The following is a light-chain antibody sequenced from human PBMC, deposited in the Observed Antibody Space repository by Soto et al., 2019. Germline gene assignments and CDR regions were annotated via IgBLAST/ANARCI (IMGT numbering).Light chain of an antibody. CDR2: KAS. CDR3: QQYNSYSRT. CDR1: QSISSW. Sequence: DIQMTQSPSTLSASVGDRVTITCRASQSISSWLAWYQQKPGKAPKLLIYKASSLESGVPSRFSGSGSGTEFTLTISSLQPDAFATYYCQQYNSYSRTFGQGTKVDI. J-gene: IGKJ1*01. V-gene: IGKV1-5*03.